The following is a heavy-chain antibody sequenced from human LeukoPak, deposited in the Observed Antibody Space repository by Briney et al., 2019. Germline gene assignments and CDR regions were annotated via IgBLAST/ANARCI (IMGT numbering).Heavy chain of an antibody. Sequence: SETLSLTCTVSGGSISSSSYYWGWIRQPPGKGLEWIGSIYYSGSTYYNPSLKSRVTISVDTSKNQFSLKLSSVTAADTAVYYCARGGSYYLTKFDYWGQGTLVTVSS. J-gene: IGHJ4*02. CDR2: IYYSGST. D-gene: IGHD3-10*01. CDR1: GGSISSSSYY. V-gene: IGHV4-39*07. CDR3: ARGGSYYLTKFDY.